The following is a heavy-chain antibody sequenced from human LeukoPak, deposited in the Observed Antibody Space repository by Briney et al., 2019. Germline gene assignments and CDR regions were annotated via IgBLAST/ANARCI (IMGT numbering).Heavy chain of an antibody. Sequence: PGGSLRLSCGVSGLTFSSYWMSWVRQAPGKVLEWVANIKQDGSEKHYVDSVKGRFTISRDNAKNSLFLQMNSLRAEDTAVYFCARVKQQLVRLLGRDTTYYYYYYMDVWGKGTTVTVSS. CDR1: GLTFSSYW. CDR2: IKQDGSEK. D-gene: IGHD6-13*01. J-gene: IGHJ6*03. CDR3: ARVKQQLVRLLGRDTTYYYYYYMDV. V-gene: IGHV3-7*01.